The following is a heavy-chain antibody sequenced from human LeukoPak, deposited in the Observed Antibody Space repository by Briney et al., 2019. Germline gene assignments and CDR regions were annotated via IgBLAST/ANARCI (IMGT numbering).Heavy chain of an antibody. Sequence: GGSLRLSCAASGFTVNTNYMSWVRQAPGKGLEWVSIMHSVGTTYYADSVKGRFTFSRDNSKNTLYLQMNSLRAEDTAVYYCARDRATGDYYYYYGMDVWGQGTTVTVSS. D-gene: IGHD1-26*01. CDR3: ARDRATGDYYYYYGMDV. CDR2: MHSVGTT. CDR1: GFTVNTNY. J-gene: IGHJ6*02. V-gene: IGHV3-66*02.